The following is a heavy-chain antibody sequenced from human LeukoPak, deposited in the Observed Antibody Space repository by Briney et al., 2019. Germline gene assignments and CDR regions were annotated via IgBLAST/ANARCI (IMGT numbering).Heavy chain of an antibody. V-gene: IGHV3-15*01. D-gene: IGHD3-10*01. CDR3: ATREFRYYGSRTYPVAFDI. CDR2: IRSKTDYGTT. J-gene: IGHJ3*02. CDR1: GFTFSNAW. Sequence: GGSLRLSCAASGFTFSNAWMNWDRQAPGKGLEWVGRIRSKTDYGTTDYTVPVKGRFTISRDDSKNTLYLQMNSLKTEDTAVYYCATREFRYYGSRTYPVAFDIWGQGTIVTVSS.